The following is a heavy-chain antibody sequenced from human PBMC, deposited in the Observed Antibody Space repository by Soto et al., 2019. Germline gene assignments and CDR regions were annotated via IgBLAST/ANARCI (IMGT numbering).Heavy chain of an antibody. CDR1: GGSINSGDYY. Sequence: SETLSLTCTVSGGSINSGDYYWSWIRQPPGKGLEWIGYVYYSGSTYYNPPLRSRVTISIDTSKNHFFLNLSSVTAADTAVYYCARIGLTTALLWGQGTLVTVSS. V-gene: IGHV4-30-4*01. CDR3: ARIGLTTALL. J-gene: IGHJ4*02. CDR2: VYYSGST. D-gene: IGHD4-17*01.